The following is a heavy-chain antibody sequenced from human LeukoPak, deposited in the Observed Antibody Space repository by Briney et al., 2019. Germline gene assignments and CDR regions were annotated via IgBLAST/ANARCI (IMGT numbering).Heavy chain of an antibody. D-gene: IGHD1-14*01. CDR2: IYYSGST. Sequence: SETLSLTCTVSGGSISSYYWSWIRQPPGKGLEWIGYIYYSGSTNYNPSLKSRVTISVDTSKNQFSLKLSSVTATDTAVYYCARHRDPGGYFDYWGQGTLFTASS. CDR1: GGSISSYY. J-gene: IGHJ4*02. V-gene: IGHV4-59*08. CDR3: ARHRDPGGYFDY.